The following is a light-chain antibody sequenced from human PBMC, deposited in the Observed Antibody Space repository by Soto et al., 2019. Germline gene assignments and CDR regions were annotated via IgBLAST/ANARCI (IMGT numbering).Light chain of an antibody. CDR1: SSDVGAYNY. CDR2: EVT. Sequence: QSALTQPPSASGSPGQSVTISCTGTSSDVGAYNYVSWYQQRPGKAPKLMIYEVTKRPSGVPDRFSGSKSANTASLTVSGLQAEDEADYYCSSYAKTISVVFGGGTKLTVL. V-gene: IGLV2-8*01. CDR3: SSYAKTISVV. J-gene: IGLJ2*01.